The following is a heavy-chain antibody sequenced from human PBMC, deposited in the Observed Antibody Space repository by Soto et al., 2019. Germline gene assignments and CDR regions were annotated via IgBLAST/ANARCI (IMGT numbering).Heavy chain of an antibody. CDR1: GDTFTSYG. CDR2: ISAYNGNT. Sequence: GASVKVSCKASGDTFTSYGISWVRQAPGQGLEWMGWISAYNGNTNYAQKLQGRVTMTTDTSTSTAYMELRSLRSDDTAVYYCARGADPLYSNSAGDQSPYGMDGLGQATTVILSS. D-gene: IGHD4-4*01. CDR3: ARGADPLYSNSAGDQSPYGMDG. J-gene: IGHJ6*02. V-gene: IGHV1-18*01.